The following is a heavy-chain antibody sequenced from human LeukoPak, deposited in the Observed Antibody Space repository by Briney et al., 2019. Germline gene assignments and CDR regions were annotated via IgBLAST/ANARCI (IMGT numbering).Heavy chain of an antibody. D-gene: IGHD5-18*01. Sequence: GGSLRLSCAASGFTFSDHAMSWVRQAPAKGLEWVSSINGNGGGSYYIDSVKGRFTVSRDNSENALYLQMNSLRAEDTAVYYCAKDSYSYGYVWGQGTLVTVSS. CDR3: AKDSYSYGYV. J-gene: IGHJ4*02. V-gene: IGHV3-23*01. CDR1: GFTFSDHA. CDR2: INGNGGGS.